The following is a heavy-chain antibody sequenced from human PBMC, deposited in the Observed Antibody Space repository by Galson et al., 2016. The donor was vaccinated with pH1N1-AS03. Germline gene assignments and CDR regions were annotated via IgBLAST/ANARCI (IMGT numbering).Heavy chain of an antibody. CDR2: IWYDGSNK. Sequence: SLRLSCAASGFTFSSYGMHWVRQTPGKGLEWVAVIWYDGSNKYYADSVKGRFTISRDNSKYTLYLQMSSLRAEDTAVYYCARGQGYNSGYFDTDYWGRGTLVTVSS. D-gene: IGHD3-22*01. J-gene: IGHJ4*02. CDR1: GFTFSSYG. V-gene: IGHV3-33*01. CDR3: ARGQGYNSGYFDTDY.